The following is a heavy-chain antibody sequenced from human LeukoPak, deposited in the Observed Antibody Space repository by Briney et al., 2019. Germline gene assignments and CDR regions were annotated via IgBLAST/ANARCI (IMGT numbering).Heavy chain of an antibody. Sequence: SETLSLTCTVSGGSISSNNYYWGWIRQPPGKGLEWIGTIYYSGSTYYNPSLKSRVTISVDTSKNQFSLKLSSVTAADTAVYYCAVRAGDYFDYWGQGTLVTVSS. V-gene: IGHV4-39*01. CDR2: IYYSGST. CDR1: GGSISSNNYY. CDR3: AVRAGDYFDY. J-gene: IGHJ4*02. D-gene: IGHD3-10*01.